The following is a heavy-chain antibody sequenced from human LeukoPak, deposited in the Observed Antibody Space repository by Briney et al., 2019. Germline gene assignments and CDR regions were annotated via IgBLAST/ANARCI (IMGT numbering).Heavy chain of an antibody. J-gene: IGHJ4*02. V-gene: IGHV3-23*01. Sequence: PGGSLRLSCAASGFTFSSYAMSWVRQAPGKGLEWVSAISGSGGSTYYADSVKGRFTISRDNSKNTLYLQMNSLRAEDTAVYYCAKVDVLSGWYFYFDYWGQGTLVTVSS. D-gene: IGHD6-13*01. CDR2: ISGSGGST. CDR3: AKVDVLSGWYFYFDY. CDR1: GFTFSSYA.